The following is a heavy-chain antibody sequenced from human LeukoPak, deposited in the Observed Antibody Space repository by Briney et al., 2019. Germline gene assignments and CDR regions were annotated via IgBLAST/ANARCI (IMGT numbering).Heavy chain of an antibody. J-gene: IGHJ4*02. CDR2: IIPIFGTA. V-gene: IGHV1-69*13. D-gene: IGHD4-17*01. CDR1: GYTFTSYA. Sequence: SVKVSCKASGYTFTSYAMNWVRQAPGQGLEWTGGIIPIFGTANYAQKFQGRVTITADESTSTAYMELSSLRSEDTAVYYCARALGYGDYYFDYWGQGTLVTVSS. CDR3: ARALGYGDYYFDY.